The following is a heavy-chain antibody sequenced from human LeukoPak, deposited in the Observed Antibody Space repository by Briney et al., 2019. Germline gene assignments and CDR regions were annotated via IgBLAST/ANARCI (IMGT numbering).Heavy chain of an antibody. V-gene: IGHV1-2*02. J-gene: IGHJ5*02. CDR1: GYTFTSYY. Sequence: ASVKVSCKASGYTFTSYYMHWVRQAPGQGLEWMGWINPNSGGTNYAQKFQDRVTMTRDTSISTAYMELSRLRSDDTAVYYCARARRSGFWFDPWGQGTLVTVSS. CDR2: INPNSGGT. CDR3: ARARRSGFWFDP.